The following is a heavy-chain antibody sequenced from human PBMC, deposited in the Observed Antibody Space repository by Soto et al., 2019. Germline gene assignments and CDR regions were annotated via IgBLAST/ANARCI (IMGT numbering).Heavy chain of an antibody. D-gene: IGHD3-3*01. Sequence: QVQLQESGPGLVKPSQTLSLTCTVSGGSISSGDYYWSWIRQPPGKGLEWIGYIYYSGSTYYNPSLKSRVTISVDTSKNQFSLKLSSVTAADTAVYYCARARPDVWSGYYTGHYYYGMDVWGQGTTVTVSS. CDR3: ARARPDVWSGYYTGHYYYGMDV. CDR2: IYYSGST. V-gene: IGHV4-30-4*01. J-gene: IGHJ6*02. CDR1: GGSISSGDYY.